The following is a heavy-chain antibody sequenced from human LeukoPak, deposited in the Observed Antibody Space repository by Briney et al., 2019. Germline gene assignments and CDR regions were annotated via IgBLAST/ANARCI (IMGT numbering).Heavy chain of an antibody. Sequence: GGSLRLSCAVSGFTFTTYWMRWVRQAPGRGLEWLATIKYDGSEKYYLDSLKGRFTISRDNTKSPVYLQMNSLRAEDTAVYYCARDCSGGSCYLFDYWGQGTLVTVSS. J-gene: IGHJ4*02. CDR2: IKYDGSEK. D-gene: IGHD2-15*01. V-gene: IGHV3-7*03. CDR1: GFTFTTYW. CDR3: ARDCSGGSCYLFDY.